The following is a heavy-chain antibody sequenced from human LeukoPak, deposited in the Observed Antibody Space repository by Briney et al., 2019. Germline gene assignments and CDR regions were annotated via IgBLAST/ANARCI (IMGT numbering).Heavy chain of an antibody. Sequence: GGSLRLSCAASGFTFSSYAMSWVRQAPGKGLEWVSAISGSGGSTYYADSVKGRFTISRDNSKNTLYLQMNSLRAEDTAVYFCARVRAYTYGYDFDYWGQGTLVTVSS. CDR3: ARVRAYTYGYDFDY. CDR2: ISGSGGST. V-gene: IGHV3-23*01. D-gene: IGHD5-18*01. J-gene: IGHJ4*02. CDR1: GFTFSSYA.